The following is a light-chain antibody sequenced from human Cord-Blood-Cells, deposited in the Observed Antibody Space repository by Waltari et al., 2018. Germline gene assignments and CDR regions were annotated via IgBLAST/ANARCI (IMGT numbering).Light chain of an antibody. J-gene: IGKJ5*01. Sequence: DIVMTQSPATLSVSPGERATLSCRASQSVSSNLAWYQQKPGQAPRLLIYGASTRATGIPARFSGSGSGTEFTLTISSLQSEDFAVYYCQQYNNWPRGTFGQGTRLDIK. CDR3: QQYNNWPRGT. CDR2: GAS. CDR1: QSVSSN. V-gene: IGKV3-15*01.